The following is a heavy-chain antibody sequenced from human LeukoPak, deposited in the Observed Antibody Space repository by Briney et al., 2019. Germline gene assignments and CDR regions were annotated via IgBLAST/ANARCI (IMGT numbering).Heavy chain of an antibody. D-gene: IGHD4-17*01. J-gene: IGHJ4*02. CDR1: GFTFSSYS. CDR3: ARGIDDYGDLRLDY. Sequence: GGSLRLSCAASGFTFSSYSMNWVRQAPGKGLEWVSSISSSSSYIYYADLVKGRFTISRDNAKNSLYLQMNSLRAEDTAVYYCARGIDDYGDLRLDYWGQGTLVTVSS. CDR2: ISSSSSYI. V-gene: IGHV3-21*01.